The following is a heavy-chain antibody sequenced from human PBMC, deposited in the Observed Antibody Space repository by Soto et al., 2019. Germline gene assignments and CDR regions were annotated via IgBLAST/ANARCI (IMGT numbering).Heavy chain of an antibody. CDR1: GFTFSSYA. V-gene: IGHV3-23*01. Sequence: GGSLRLSCAASGFTFSSYAMSWVRQAPGKGLEWVSAISGSGGSTYYADSVKGRFTISRDNSKNTLYLQMNSLRAEDTAVYYCAGYSSSSYYFDYWGQGTLVTVSS. CDR2: ISGSGGST. D-gene: IGHD6-6*01. J-gene: IGHJ4*02. CDR3: AGYSSSSYYFDY.